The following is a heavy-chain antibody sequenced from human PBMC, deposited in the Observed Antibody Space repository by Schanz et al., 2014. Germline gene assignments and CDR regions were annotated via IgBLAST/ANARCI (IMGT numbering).Heavy chain of an antibody. CDR3: ARGIGGYGANNYFDY. CDR2: INTANGNA. CDR1: GYTFSSHG. V-gene: IGHV1-3*04. D-gene: IGHD5-12*01. J-gene: IGHJ4*02. Sequence: QVHLVQSGAEVKRPGASVKVSCKASGYTFSSHGIHWLRQAPGQSLEWMGWINTANGNAKYSANFQARVTITRDTSASTAYMEVSSLRSEDTAVYSCARGIGGYGANNYFDYWGQGTLVTVSS.